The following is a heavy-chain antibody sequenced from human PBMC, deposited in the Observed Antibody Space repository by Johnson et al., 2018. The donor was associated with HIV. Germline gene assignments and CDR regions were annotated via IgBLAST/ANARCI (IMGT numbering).Heavy chain of an antibody. CDR1: GFTFSSYA. CDR2: ISYDGSNK. V-gene: IGHV3-30-3*01. Sequence: QVQLVESGGGVVQPGRSLRLSCAASGFTFSSYAMHWVRQAPGKGLAWVAFISYDGSNKYYADSVEGRFTISRDNSKNTLYLQMNSLRAEDTAVYYCAREQATVCFRASGAAFDIWGQGTMFTVSS. J-gene: IGHJ3*02. D-gene: IGHD2-8*01. CDR3: AREQATVCFRASGAAFDI.